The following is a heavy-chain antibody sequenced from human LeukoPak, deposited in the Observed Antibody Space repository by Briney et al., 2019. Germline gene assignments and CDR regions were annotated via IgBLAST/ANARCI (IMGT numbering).Heavy chain of an antibody. J-gene: IGHJ6*02. CDR3: ARGALTLGYCSSTSCYSYYGMDV. CDR2: ISSSSSYI. D-gene: IGHD2-2*01. Sequence: GGSLRLSCAASGFTFSSYSMNWVRQAPGKGLEWVSSISSSSSYIYYADSVKGRFTISRDNAKNSLYLQMNSLRAEDTAVYYCARGALTLGYCSSTSCYSYYGMDVWGQGTTVTVSS. CDR1: GFTFSSYS. V-gene: IGHV3-21*01.